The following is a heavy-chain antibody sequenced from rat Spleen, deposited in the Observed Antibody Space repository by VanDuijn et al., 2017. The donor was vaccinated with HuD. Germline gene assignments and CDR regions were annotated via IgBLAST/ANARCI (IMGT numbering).Heavy chain of an antibody. Sequence: EVQLVESGGGLVQPGRSLKLSCAASGFTFRNYGMAWVRQAPKKGLEWVATISSDGGRNFYRDSVKGRFTISRDNAKSSLYLQMDSLRSGDTATYYCATSPYYWYFDFWGPGTMVTVSS. V-gene: IGHV5S10*01. J-gene: IGHJ1*01. CDR3: ATSPYYWYFDF. CDR1: GFTFRNYG. CDR2: ISSDGGRN.